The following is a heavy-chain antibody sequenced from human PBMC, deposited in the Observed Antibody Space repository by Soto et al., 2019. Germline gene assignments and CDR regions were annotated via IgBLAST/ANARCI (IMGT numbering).Heavy chain of an antibody. D-gene: IGHD1-7*01. CDR1: GGSISSGDYY. Sequence: QVQLQESGPGLVKPSQTLSLTCTVSGGSISSGDYYWSWIRQPPGKGLEWIGYIYYSGSTYYNQSLKSRVTISVDTSKNQFSLKLSSVTAADTAVYYCARGITGTTKAEAFDYWGQGTLVTVSS. V-gene: IGHV4-30-4*01. CDR2: IYYSGST. CDR3: ARGITGTTKAEAFDY. J-gene: IGHJ4*02.